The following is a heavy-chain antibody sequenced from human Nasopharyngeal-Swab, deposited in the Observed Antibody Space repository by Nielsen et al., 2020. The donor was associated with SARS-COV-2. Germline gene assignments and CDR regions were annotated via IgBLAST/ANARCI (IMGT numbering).Heavy chain of an antibody. CDR3: ARDGEATAWDFDY. V-gene: IGHV1-46*01. CDR1: GYTFTNYY. CDR2: ISPDGYST. Sequence: ASVKVSCKASGYTFTNYYMHWVRQAPGQGLEWMGIISPDGYSTAYAQKFQGRVTMTRDTSTSTVYMELSSLRSEDTAVYYCARDGEATAWDFDYWGQGTLVTVSS. D-gene: IGHD6-13*01. J-gene: IGHJ4*02.